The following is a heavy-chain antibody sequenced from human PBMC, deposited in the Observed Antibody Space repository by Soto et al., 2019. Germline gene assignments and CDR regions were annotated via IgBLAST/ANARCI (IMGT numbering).Heavy chain of an antibody. Sequence: HAQLQESGPGLVRPSETLSLTCTVSSDSISSYYWIWIRQSPGKGLEWIGYTDYSGDTNYNPSLKSRVTISGATSKNQFSLRLSSVTAADTAVYYCARAVGDPLYYLDYGGQGTLVTFSS. D-gene: IGHD6-19*01. CDR1: SDSISSYY. CDR3: ARAVGDPLYYLDY. CDR2: TDYSGDT. J-gene: IGHJ4*02. V-gene: IGHV4-59*08.